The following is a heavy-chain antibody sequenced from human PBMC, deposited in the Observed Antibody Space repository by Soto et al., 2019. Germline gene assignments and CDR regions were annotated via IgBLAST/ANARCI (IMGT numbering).Heavy chain of an antibody. D-gene: IGHD3-9*01. CDR2: INHSGST. J-gene: IGHJ4*02. Sequence: SETQSLTCTVYGGSFSGYDWSWIRQPPGKGLEWIGEINHSGSTNYNPSLKSRVTISVDTSKNQFSLKLSSVTAADTAVYYCASNYDILTGYYRELDYWGQGTLVTVSS. V-gene: IGHV4-34*01. CDR1: GGSFSGYD. CDR3: ASNYDILTGYYRELDY.